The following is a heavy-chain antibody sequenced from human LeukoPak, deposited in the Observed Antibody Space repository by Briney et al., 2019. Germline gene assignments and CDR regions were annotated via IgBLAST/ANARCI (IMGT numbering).Heavy chain of an antibody. CDR1: GGSISSYY. Sequence: SETLSLICTVSGGSISSYYWSWIRQPPGKGLEWIGYIYNRGSTNYNPSLKSRVTISVDTSKNQFSLKLSSVTAADTAVYYCATVGWFRVRGVPDYYYGVDVWGQGTTVTVS. J-gene: IGHJ6*02. CDR2: IYNRGST. D-gene: IGHD3-10*01. V-gene: IGHV4-59*08. CDR3: ATVGWFRVRGVPDYYYGVDV.